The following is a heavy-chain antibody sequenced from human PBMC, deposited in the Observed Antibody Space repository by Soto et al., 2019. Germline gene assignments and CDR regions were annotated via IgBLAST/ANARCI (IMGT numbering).Heavy chain of an antibody. CDR3: ATTRPY. Sequence: GGSLRLSCAASGFTFSRFWMHWVRQAPGMGLVWVSRINSDGSDTNYADSVKGRFTISRDNAKNTLYLQMNSLRAEDTAVYYCATTRPYWGQGTLVTVSS. V-gene: IGHV3-74*01. J-gene: IGHJ4*02. CDR1: GFTFSRFW. CDR2: INSDGSDT.